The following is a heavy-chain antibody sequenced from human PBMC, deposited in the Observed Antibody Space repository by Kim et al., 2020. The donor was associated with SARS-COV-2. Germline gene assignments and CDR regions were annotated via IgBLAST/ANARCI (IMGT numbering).Heavy chain of an antibody. CDR3: ARGGVEGTLSGGFDP. J-gene: IGHJ5*02. CDR1: GYTFTSYT. Sequence: ASVKVSCKASGYTFTSYTMHWVRQAPGQRLEWMGWINAGNGNTKYSQKFQGRVTITRATSASTAYMELSSLRSEDTAVYYCARGGVEGTLSGGFDPWGQGTLVTVSS. D-gene: IGHD1-1*01. V-gene: IGHV1-3*01. CDR2: INAGNGNT.